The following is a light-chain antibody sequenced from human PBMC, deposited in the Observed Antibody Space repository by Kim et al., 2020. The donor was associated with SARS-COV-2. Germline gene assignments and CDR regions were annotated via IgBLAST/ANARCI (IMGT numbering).Light chain of an antibody. J-gene: IGKJ2*01. Sequence: DIQMIQSPSTLSASVGDRVTITCRASQSISLWLAWYQQKPGKAPKLLLYKASTLERGVPSRFSGSGSETEFTLTISSLQPDDSATYYCQQYNSYSYTFGQGTKLEI. CDR2: KAS. CDR3: QQYNSYSYT. V-gene: IGKV1-5*03. CDR1: QSISLW.